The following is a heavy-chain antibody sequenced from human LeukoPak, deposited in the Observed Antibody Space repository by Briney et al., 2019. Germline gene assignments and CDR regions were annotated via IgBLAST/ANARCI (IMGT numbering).Heavy chain of an antibody. Sequence: ASVKVSCKVSGYTLTELSMHWVRQTPGKGLEWMGGFDPEDGETIYAQKFQGRVTMTEDTSTDTAYMEPSSLRSEDTAVYYCATVGYCSSTSCSDYYGMDVWGQGTTVTVSS. CDR1: GYTLTELS. V-gene: IGHV1-24*01. J-gene: IGHJ6*02. CDR3: ATVGYCSSTSCSDYYGMDV. D-gene: IGHD2-2*01. CDR2: FDPEDGET.